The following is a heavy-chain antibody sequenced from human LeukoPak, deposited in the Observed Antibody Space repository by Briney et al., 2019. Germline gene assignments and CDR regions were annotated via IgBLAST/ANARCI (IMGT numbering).Heavy chain of an antibody. CDR2: IDPSDSYT. CDR3: ARRHGSGSYWDY. D-gene: IGHD3-10*01. J-gene: IGHJ4*02. V-gene: IGHV5-10-1*01. Sequence: GASLLISCKGSGSSFTSYWISWVRQLPGKGLEWMGRIDPSDSYTNYSPSFQGHVTISADKSISTAYLQWSSLKASDTAMYYCARRHGSGSYWDYWGQGTLVTVSS. CDR1: GSSFTSYW.